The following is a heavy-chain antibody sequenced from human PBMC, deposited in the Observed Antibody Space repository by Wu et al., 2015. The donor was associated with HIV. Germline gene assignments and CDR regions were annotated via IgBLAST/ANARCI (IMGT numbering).Heavy chain of an antibody. Sequence: QVQLVQSGAEVKKPGASVKVSCKVSGYTLTELSMHWVRQAPGKGLEWMGGFDPEDGETIYAQKFQGRVTMTRDTSTSTVYMELSSLRSEDTAIYYCARDGGRGYNYASLDYWGQGTLITVSS. J-gene: IGHJ4*02. CDR1: GYTLTELS. V-gene: IGHV1-24*01. D-gene: IGHD5-18*01. CDR3: ARDGGRGYNYASLDY. CDR2: FDPEDGET.